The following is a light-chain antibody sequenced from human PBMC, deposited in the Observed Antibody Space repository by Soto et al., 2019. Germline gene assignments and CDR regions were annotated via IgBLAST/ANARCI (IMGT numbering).Light chain of an antibody. J-gene: IGLJ1*01. V-gene: IGLV2-14*01. CDR1: SSDVGGYNS. CDR2: EVS. Sequence: SALTQPASVSGSPGQSITISCTGTSSDVGGYNSVSWYQQHPGKAPKLIIYEVSNRPSGVSNRFSGSKSGNTASLTISGLQAEDEADYYCSSYTSSSLYVFGTGTKLTVL. CDR3: SSYTSSSLYV.